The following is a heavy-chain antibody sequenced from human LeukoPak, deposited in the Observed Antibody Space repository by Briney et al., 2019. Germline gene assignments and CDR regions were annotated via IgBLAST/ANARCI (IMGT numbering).Heavy chain of an antibody. CDR2: ISSSGDYI. CDR1: GFIFSNHY. CDR3: ATVGVPAALYYFDY. V-gene: IGHV3-11*04. J-gene: IGHJ4*02. D-gene: IGHD2-2*01. Sequence: GGSLRLSCTTSGFIFSNHYMSWVRQAPGKGLEWVSYISSSGDYIYYADSVKGRFTISRDNAKNSLYLQMNSLRAEDTAVYYCATVGVPAALYYFDYWGQGTLVTVSS.